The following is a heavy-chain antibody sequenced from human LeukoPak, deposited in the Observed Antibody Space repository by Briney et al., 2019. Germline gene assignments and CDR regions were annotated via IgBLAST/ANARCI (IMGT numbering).Heavy chain of an antibody. D-gene: IGHD2-15*01. V-gene: IGHV4-34*01. J-gene: IGHJ5*02. CDR3: ARDGSRVRYCSGGSCYRPLNWFDP. CDR1: GGSFSGYY. CDR2: INHSGST. Sequence: PSETLSLTCAVYGGSFSGYYWSWIRQPPGKGLEWIGEINHSGSTNYNPSLKSRVTISVDSSKNQFSLKLSSVTAADTAVYYCARDGSRVRYCSGGSCYRPLNWFDPWGQGTLVTVSS.